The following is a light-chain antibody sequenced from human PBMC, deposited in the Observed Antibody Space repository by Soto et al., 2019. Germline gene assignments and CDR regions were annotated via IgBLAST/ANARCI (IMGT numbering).Light chain of an antibody. J-gene: IGKJ1*01. CDR2: WAF. V-gene: IGKV4-1*01. CDR1: QSVLYSSDNKNY. CDR3: QQYYSNPPT. Sequence: DIVMTQSPDSLAVSLGERATINCKSSQSVLYSSDNKNYFAWYQQKPGQPPKLLIYWAFIRESGVPDRFSGSGSGTDFTLTISSLQAEDVAVYYCQQYYSNPPTFGQGTRVEIK.